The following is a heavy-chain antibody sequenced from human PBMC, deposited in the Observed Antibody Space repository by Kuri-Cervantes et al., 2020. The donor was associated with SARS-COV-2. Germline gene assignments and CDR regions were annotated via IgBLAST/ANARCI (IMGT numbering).Heavy chain of an antibody. J-gene: IGHJ4*02. D-gene: IGHD3-22*01. Sequence: ASVKVSCKASGYTFTAYYVHWVRQAPGQGLEWMGRIHPNDGATNSAQKFQGTVTMTRDTSISTAYMELSRLSADDTAVYYCARSYFYDSSGYVMDYWGQGTLVTVSS. CDR2: IHPNDGAT. V-gene: IGHV1-2*06. CDR1: GYTFTAYY. CDR3: ARSYFYDSSGYVMDY.